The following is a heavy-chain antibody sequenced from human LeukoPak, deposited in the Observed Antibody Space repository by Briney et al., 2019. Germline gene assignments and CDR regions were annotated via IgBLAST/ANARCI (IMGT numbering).Heavy chain of an antibody. CDR1: GGSFSGYY. CDR3: ARHVGDIVVVPASTPLLDY. CDR2: IYYSGST. Sequence: SETLSLTCAVYGGSFSGYYWGWIRQPPGKGLEWIGSIYYSGSTYYNPSLKSRVTISVDTSKNQFSLKLSSVTAADTAVYYCARHVGDIVVVPASTPLLDYWGQGTLVTVSS. D-gene: IGHD2-2*01. J-gene: IGHJ4*02. V-gene: IGHV4-39*01.